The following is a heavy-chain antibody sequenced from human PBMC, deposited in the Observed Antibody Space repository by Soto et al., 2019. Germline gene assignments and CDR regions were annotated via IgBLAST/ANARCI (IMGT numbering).Heavy chain of an antibody. CDR1: GYTFTSYA. V-gene: IGHV7-4-1*01. Sequence: QVQLVQSGSELKKPGASVKVSCKTSGYTFTSYAMNWVRKTPAKGLEWMGWINTNTGNPTYAQGFTGRFVFSLDTSVSTAYLQICSLKAEDTAVYYCAREGLGATNDYWGQGTLVTVSS. CDR3: AREGLGATNDY. CDR2: INTNTGNP. J-gene: IGHJ4*02. D-gene: IGHD1-26*01.